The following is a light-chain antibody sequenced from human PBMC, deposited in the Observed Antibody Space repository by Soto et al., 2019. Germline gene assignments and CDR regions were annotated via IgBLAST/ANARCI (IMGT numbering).Light chain of an antibody. J-gene: IGLJ1*01. CDR1: SSNIGNNY. Sequence: QSVLTQSPSVSAAPGQKVTISCSGSSSNIGNNYVSWYQQLPGTDPKLLSYDNDKRPPWISDRFSGSKSGTSATLDISGLQTGDEADYYCGTWDTSLSAYVFGPGTKVTVL. CDR2: DND. CDR3: GTWDTSLSAYV. V-gene: IGLV1-51*01.